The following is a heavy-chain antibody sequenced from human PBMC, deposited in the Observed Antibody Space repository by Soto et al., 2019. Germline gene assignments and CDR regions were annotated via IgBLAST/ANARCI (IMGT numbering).Heavy chain of an antibody. CDR3: AGDSSGYSYDAFDI. D-gene: IGHD3-22*01. Sequence: EVQLVESGGGLVQPGGSLRLSCAASRFTFRSYWMHWVRQAPGKGLVWVSRINSDGGGTSYADSVKGRFTISRDNAKNTLYLQMNSLRAEDTAVYYCAGDSSGYSYDAFDIWGQGTMVTVSS. V-gene: IGHV3-74*01. CDR2: INSDGGGT. J-gene: IGHJ3*02. CDR1: RFTFRSYW.